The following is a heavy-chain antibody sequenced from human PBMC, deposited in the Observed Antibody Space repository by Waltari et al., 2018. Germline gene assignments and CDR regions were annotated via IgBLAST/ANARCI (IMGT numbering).Heavy chain of an antibody. J-gene: IGHJ6*02. CDR2: ISSSSSYI. V-gene: IGHV3-21*01. D-gene: IGHD2-15*01. Sequence: EVQLVESGGGLVKPGGSLRLSCAASGFTFSSYSMNWVRQAPGKGLAWVSSISSSSSYIYYADSVKGRFTISRDNAKNSLYLQMNSLRAEDTAVYYCARDMGYCSGGSCYSRRGYGMDVWGQGTTVTVSS. CDR1: GFTFSSYS. CDR3: ARDMGYCSGGSCYSRRGYGMDV.